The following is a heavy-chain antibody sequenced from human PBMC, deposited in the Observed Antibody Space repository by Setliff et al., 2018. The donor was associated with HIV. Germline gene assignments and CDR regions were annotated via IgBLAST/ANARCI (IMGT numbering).Heavy chain of an antibody. D-gene: IGHD1-1*01. CDR1: GYSFTGYY. V-gene: IGHV1-2*06. CDR2: INPKSGAT. J-gene: IGHJ3*02. Sequence: ASVKVSCKASGYSFTGYYVNWVRQAPGQGLEWMGRINPKSGATNLAQKFQGRVTLTRDTSVTTVYMELTSLRSDDTAVYYCARVGPESLPYTWDDEADTFDIWGQGTMVTVSS. CDR3: ARVGPESLPYTWDDEADTFDI.